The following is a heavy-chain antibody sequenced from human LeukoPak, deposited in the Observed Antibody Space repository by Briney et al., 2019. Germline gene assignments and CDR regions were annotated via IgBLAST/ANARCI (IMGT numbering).Heavy chain of an antibody. CDR2: IYTSGST. CDR3: ARVEWGRYAFDI. V-gene: IGHV4-61*02. D-gene: IGHD3-3*01. J-gene: IGHJ3*02. Sequence: SQTLSLTCTVSGGSISSGSYYWSWIRQPAGKGLEWIGRIYTSGSTNYNPSLKSRVTISVDMSKNQFSLKLSSVTAADTAVYYCARVEWGRYAFDIWGQGTMVTVSS. CDR1: GGSISSGSYY.